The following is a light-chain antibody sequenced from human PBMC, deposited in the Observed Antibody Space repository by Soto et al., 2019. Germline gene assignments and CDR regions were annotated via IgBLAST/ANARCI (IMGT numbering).Light chain of an antibody. V-gene: IGLV1-51*01. Sequence: QSVLTQPPSVSAAPGQKVTISCSGTSSNIGKDYVSWYQQVPGIAPKLLIYDNNKRPSGIPDRFSGSKSGTSATLGITGLQTGDEADYYCATWDNSLTVGVFGGGTKLTVL. CDR3: ATWDNSLTVGV. CDR1: SSNIGKDY. CDR2: DNN. J-gene: IGLJ2*01.